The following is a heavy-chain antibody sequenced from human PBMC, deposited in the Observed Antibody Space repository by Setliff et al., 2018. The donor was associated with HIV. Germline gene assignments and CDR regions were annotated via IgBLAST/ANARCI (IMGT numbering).Heavy chain of an antibody. J-gene: IGHJ4*02. CDR2: IYHSGST. D-gene: IGHD3-10*01. V-gene: IGHV4-38-2*02. Sequence: SETLSLTCTVSGVSISSGYYWGWIRQPPGKGLEWIGSIYHSGSTYYNPSLKSRVTLSVDTSKNQFSLKLSSVTAADTAVYYCARAVTMVRGVITPVPFDYWGQGTLVTVSS. CDR3: ARAVTMVRGVITPVPFDY. CDR1: GVSISSGYY.